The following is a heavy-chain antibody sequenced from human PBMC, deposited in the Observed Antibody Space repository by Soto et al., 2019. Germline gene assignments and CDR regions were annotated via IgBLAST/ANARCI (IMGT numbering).Heavy chain of an antibody. J-gene: IGHJ4*02. D-gene: IGHD2-2*01. V-gene: IGHV4-39*01. CDR2: IYYSGST. Sequence: QLQLQESGPGLVKPSETLSLTCTVSGGSISSSSYYWGWIRQPPGKGLEWIGSIYYSGSTYYNPSLKSRVTISVDTSKNQFSLKLSAVTAADTAVYYCARSKEGLLFVVVPAAITHFDYWGQGTLVTVSS. CDR3: ARSKEGLLFVVVPAAITHFDY. CDR1: GGSISSSSYY.